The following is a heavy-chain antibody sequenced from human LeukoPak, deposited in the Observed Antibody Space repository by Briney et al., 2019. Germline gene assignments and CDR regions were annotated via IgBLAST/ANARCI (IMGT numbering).Heavy chain of an antibody. CDR2: ISGSGGST. Sequence: GGSLGLSCAASGFTFSSYEMNWVRQAPGKGLEWVSAISGSGGSTYYADSVKGRFTISRDNSKSTLYLQMNSLRAEDTAVYYCAKDRHAPGRYCSSTTCFPFDSWGQGTLVTVSS. J-gene: IGHJ5*01. V-gene: IGHV3-23*01. CDR1: GFTFSSYE. D-gene: IGHD2-2*01. CDR3: AKDRHAPGRYCSSTTCFPFDS.